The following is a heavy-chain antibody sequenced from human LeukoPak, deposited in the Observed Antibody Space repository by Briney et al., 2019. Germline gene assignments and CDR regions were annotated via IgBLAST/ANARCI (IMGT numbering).Heavy chain of an antibody. CDR2: ISAYNGNT. D-gene: IGHD5-24*01. V-gene: IGHV1-18*01. CDR1: GYTFTSYG. J-gene: IGHJ4*02. CDR3: ASVKSRWLQSPGSHDY. Sequence: ASVKVSCKASGYTFTSYGISWVRQAPGQGLEWMGWISAYNGNTNHAQKLQGRVTMTTDTSASTAYMELRSLRSDDTAVYYCASVKSRWLQSPGSHDYWGQGTLVTVSS.